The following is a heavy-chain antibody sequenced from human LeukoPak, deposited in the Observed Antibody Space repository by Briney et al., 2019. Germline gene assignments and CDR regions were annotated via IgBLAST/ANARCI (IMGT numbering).Heavy chain of an antibody. D-gene: IGHD4-11*01. CDR2: IHYSGST. CDR3: ARQGPDYQVFDY. CDR1: GGSISSSSYY. Sequence: SETLSLTCTVSGGSISSSSYYWGWIRQPPGKGLEWIGSIHYSGSTYYNPFLKSRATISVDTSKNQFSLKLSSVTAADTAVYYCARQGPDYQVFDYWGQGTLVTVSS. V-gene: IGHV4-39*01. J-gene: IGHJ4*02.